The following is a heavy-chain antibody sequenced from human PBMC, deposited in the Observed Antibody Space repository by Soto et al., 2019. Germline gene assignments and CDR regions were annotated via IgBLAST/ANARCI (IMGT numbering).Heavy chain of an antibody. CDR1: GFTFSSYS. Sequence: GGSLRLSCAASGFTFSSYSMNWVRQAPGKGLEWVSYISSSSSTIYYAETVKDRITNSRDNAKNSMYLQMNSQRDEDTAVYFCAREPRYYYDSSGYLNWFDPWGQGTLVTVSS. D-gene: IGHD3-22*01. V-gene: IGHV3-48*02. CDR3: AREPRYYYDSSGYLNWFDP. CDR2: ISSSSSTI. J-gene: IGHJ5*02.